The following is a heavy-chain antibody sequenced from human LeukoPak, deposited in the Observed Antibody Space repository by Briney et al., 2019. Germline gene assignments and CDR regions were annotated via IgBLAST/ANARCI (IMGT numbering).Heavy chain of an antibody. J-gene: IGHJ4*02. CDR3: ARYQPLLTHFDY. D-gene: IGHD2-2*01. CDR2: IYYSGST. CDR1: GGSISSYY. Sequence: PSQTLSLTCTVSGGSISSYYWSWIRQPPGKGLEWIGYIYYSGSTNYNPSLKSRVTISVDTSKNQFSLKLSSVTAADAAVYYCARYQPLLTHFDYWGQGTLVTVSS. V-gene: IGHV4-59*01.